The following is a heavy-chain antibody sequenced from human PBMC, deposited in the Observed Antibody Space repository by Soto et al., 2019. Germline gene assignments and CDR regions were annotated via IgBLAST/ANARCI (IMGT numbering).Heavy chain of an antibody. Sequence: QVQLVQSGAEVKKPGASVKVSCNASGYSFSNYGINWVRQAPGQGLEWMGWISTYNGRTQYAQKVRGRVTLTTDTPTSTAYMELGSLISDDAAGYYCARDSGTYSGRFDVWGQGTLVTVSS. CDR2: ISTYNGRT. D-gene: IGHD1-26*01. CDR1: GYSFSNYG. CDR3: ARDSGTYSGRFDV. V-gene: IGHV1-18*01. J-gene: IGHJ4*02.